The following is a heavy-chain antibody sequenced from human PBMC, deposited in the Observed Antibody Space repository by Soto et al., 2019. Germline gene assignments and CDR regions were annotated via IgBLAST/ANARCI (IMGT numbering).Heavy chain of an antibody. Sequence: EVQLVESGGGLVQPGGSLRLSCVGSGFRFNEYEINWVRQAPGKGLEWISYINSGGSLIYYAASVKGRFTISRDNYKDSVYLQMTSLRADATALYYCARETSYGQSETIVGELWCQGTRVTVSS. D-gene: IGHD3-10*01. CDR3: ARETSYGQSETIVGEL. CDR1: GFRFNEYE. J-gene: IGHJ4*02. V-gene: IGHV3-48*03. CDR2: INSGGSLI.